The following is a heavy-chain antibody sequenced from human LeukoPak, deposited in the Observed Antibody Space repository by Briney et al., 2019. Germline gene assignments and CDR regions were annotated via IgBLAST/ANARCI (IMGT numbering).Heavy chain of an antibody. J-gene: IGHJ1*01. D-gene: IGHD2-2*01. CDR1: GFTFSTYS. Sequence: TGGSLRLSCAASGFTFSTYSMNWVRQAPGKGLEWVSSISSTSSYIYYADSVKGRFTISRDNAKNSLYLPMNTLITQYTAVYYFARDLYCSSTSCSSRYWGQGPLLAVSS. V-gene: IGHV3-21*01. CDR3: ARDLYCSSTSCSSRY. CDR2: ISSTSSYI.